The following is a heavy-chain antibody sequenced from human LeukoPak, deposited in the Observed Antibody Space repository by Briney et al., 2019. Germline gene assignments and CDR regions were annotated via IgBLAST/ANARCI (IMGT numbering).Heavy chain of an antibody. CDR1: GFTFSSYA. CDR2: ISGSGGST. D-gene: IGHD2-2*01. V-gene: IGHV3-23*01. J-gene: IGHJ4*02. CDR3: AKDRAYLVVPAATIFDY. Sequence: GGSLRLSCAASGFTFSSYAMSWVRQAPGKGLEWVSAISGSGGSTYYADSVKGRFTISRDNSKNTLYLQMNSLRAEDTAVYYCAKDRAYLVVPAATIFDYWGQGTLVTVSS.